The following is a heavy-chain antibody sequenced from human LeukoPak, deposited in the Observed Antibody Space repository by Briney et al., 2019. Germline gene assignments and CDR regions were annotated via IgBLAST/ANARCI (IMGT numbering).Heavy chain of an antibody. Sequence: GRSLRLSCAASGFTFSSYAMHWVRQAPGKGLEWVAVISYDGSNKYYADSVKGRFTISRDNSKNTLYLQMNSLRAEDTAVYYCARFSSSSRYSYFDYWGQGTLVTVFS. D-gene: IGHD6-6*01. CDR1: GFTFSSYA. CDR3: ARFSSSSRYSYFDY. V-gene: IGHV3-30-3*01. J-gene: IGHJ4*02. CDR2: ISYDGSNK.